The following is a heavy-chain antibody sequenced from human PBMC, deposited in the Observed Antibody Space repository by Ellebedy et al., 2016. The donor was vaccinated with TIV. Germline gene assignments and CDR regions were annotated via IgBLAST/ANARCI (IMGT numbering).Heavy chain of an antibody. CDR3: AKRAKKGGSDH. J-gene: IGHJ5*02. Sequence: PGGSLRLSCTASGFIFSNYGMHWVRQAPGKGLEWVSAISGFDGSANYADSVKGRFTASRDNPMNTLYLQMNSLRADDTDIYYCAKRAKKGGSDHWGQGALVTVSS. V-gene: IGHV3-23*01. CDR1: GFIFSNYG. CDR2: ISGFDGSA.